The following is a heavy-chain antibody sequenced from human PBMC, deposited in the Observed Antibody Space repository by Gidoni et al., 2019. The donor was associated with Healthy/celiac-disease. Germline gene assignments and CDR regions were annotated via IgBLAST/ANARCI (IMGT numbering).Heavy chain of an antibody. CDR1: GGIFSSYA. CDR3: ARGSFEQLVRSYYYYGMDV. D-gene: IGHD6-6*01. Sequence: QVQLVQSGAEVKKPGSSVTVSCKASGGIFSSYAISWVRQAPGQGLEWMGGIIPIFGTANYAQKFQGRVTITADKSTSTAYMELSSLRSEDTAVYYCARGSFEQLVRSYYYYGMDVWGQGTTVTVSS. CDR2: IIPIFGTA. V-gene: IGHV1-69*06. J-gene: IGHJ6*02.